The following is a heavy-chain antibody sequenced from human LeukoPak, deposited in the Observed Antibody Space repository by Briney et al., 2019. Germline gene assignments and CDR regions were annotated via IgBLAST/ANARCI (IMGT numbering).Heavy chain of an antibody. CDR1: GFTFADFA. D-gene: IGHD4-17*01. J-gene: IGHJ1*01. CDR2: IRARRHGSTT. Sequence: GGSLRLSCITSGFTFADFAMSWIRQAPGKGLECVGFIRARRHGSTTDSDASVKGRLTFSRDDYTSIAYLQMNSLNTEDTAVYYCARGGDGDHGDGQYFQHWGQGTLVTVSS. V-gene: IGHV3-49*03. CDR3: ARGGDGDHGDGQYFQH.